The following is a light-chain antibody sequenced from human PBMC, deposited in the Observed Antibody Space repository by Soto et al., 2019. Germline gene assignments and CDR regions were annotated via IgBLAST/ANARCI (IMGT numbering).Light chain of an antibody. Sequence: EIVLTQSPATLSLSPGERVTLSCRASQSVSSYFAWYQQKPGLAPRLLIYDASTRAAGIPARFSGSGSGTYFTLTISSLEPDDFAVYYCQQRSDWPLTFGGGTKVEIK. J-gene: IGKJ4*01. CDR2: DAS. CDR3: QQRSDWPLT. CDR1: QSVSSY. V-gene: IGKV3-11*01.